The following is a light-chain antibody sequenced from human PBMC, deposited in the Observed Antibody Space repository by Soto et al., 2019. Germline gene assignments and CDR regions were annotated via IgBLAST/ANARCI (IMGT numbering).Light chain of an antibody. CDR2: EVS. J-gene: IGLJ3*02. CDR3: SSYTSSSTWV. CDR1: SSDVGGYNY. Sequence: QSALTQPASVSGSPGQSITISCTGTSSDVGGYNYVSWYQHLPGKAPKLMIHEVSNRPSGVSNRFSGSKSGNTASLNISGLQVEDEADYYCSSYTSSSTWVFGGGTKLTVL. V-gene: IGLV2-14*01.